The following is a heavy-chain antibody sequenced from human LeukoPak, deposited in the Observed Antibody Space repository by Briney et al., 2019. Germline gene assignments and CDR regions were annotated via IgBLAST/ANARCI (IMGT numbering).Heavy chain of an antibody. Sequence: SETLSLTCSVSGASISTSGHYWSWIRQHPGKGLDWIGYIYYSGDTHYNASLRSRVSISVDTSQSQSSLKLSSVTAADTAVYYCARVLNYYDNSGYFYFFDYWGQGTPVTVSS. CDR1: GASISTSGHY. V-gene: IGHV4-31*03. J-gene: IGHJ4*02. CDR3: ARVLNYYDNSGYFYFFDY. D-gene: IGHD3-22*01. CDR2: IYYSGDT.